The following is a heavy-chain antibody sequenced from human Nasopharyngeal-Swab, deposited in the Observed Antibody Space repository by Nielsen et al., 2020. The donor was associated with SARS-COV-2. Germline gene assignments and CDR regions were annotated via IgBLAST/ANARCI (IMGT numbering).Heavy chain of an antibody. D-gene: IGHD6-6*01. CDR3: ARHAPDSSSSPMDV. V-gene: IGHV5-51*01. CDR2: IYPGDSDT. J-gene: IGHJ6*02. Sequence: GGSLRLFCKGSGYSFTSYWIGWVRQMPGKGLEWMGIIYPGDSDTRYSPSFQGQVTISADKSISTAYLQWSSLKASDIAMYYCARHAPDSSSSPMDVWGQGTTVTVSS. CDR1: GYSFTSYW.